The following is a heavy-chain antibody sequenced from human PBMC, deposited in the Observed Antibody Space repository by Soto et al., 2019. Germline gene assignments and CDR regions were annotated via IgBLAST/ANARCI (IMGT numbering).Heavy chain of an antibody. D-gene: IGHD5-12*01. CDR3: ARSSGYVPGGY. CDR1: GYPISSGYY. Sequence: NPSETLSLTCAVSGYPISSGYYWGWIRQPPGKGLERIGIIHHSGSTYYNPSLRSRITISVDTSKNQFSLKMPSVTAADTAVYYCARSSGYVPGGYWGQGILVTVSS. V-gene: IGHV4-38-2*01. J-gene: IGHJ4*02. CDR2: IHHSGST.